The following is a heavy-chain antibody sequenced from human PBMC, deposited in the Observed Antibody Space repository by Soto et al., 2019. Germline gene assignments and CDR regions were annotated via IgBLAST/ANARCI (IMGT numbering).Heavy chain of an antibody. CDR1: GYSFTSYW. CDR2: IYPGDSDT. V-gene: IGHV5-51*01. Sequence: GESLKISCKGSGYSFTSYWIGWVRQMPGKGLEWMGIIYPGDSDTRYSPSFQGQVTISADKSISTAYLQWSSLKASDTAVYYCAGHPEYYGSGSYSWFDPWGQGTPVTVSS. D-gene: IGHD3-10*01. CDR3: AGHPEYYGSGSYSWFDP. J-gene: IGHJ5*02.